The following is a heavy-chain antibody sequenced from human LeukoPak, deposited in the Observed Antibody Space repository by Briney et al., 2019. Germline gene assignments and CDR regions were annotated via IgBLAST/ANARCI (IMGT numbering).Heavy chain of an antibody. Sequence: PGGSLRLSCVASGFTFSSYGMHWVRQAPGKGPEWVAFIQYDGSNKYFADSVKGRFAISRDNSKKTLYLQMNSLRAEDTAVYYCAKDPDYWGQGTLVTVSS. V-gene: IGHV3-30*02. CDR1: GFTFSSYG. CDR3: AKDPDY. CDR2: IQYDGSNK. J-gene: IGHJ4*02.